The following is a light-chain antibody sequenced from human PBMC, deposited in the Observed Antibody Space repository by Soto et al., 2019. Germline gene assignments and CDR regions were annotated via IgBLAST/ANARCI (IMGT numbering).Light chain of an antibody. V-gene: IGKV3-11*01. J-gene: IGKJ5*01. CDR2: DAF. Sequence: EIVLTQSPGTLSLSPGERATLSCRASQSVSYYLAWYQQKPGQAPRLLIYDAFNRATGIPARFSGSGSGTDFTLTISSLEPEDFAVYYCHQRSSWPITFGQGTRLEIK. CDR1: QSVSYY. CDR3: HQRSSWPIT.